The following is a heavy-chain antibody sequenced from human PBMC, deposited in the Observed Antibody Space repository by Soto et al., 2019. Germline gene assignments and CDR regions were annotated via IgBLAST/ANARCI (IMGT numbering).Heavy chain of an antibody. CDR1: GFTFSSYS. CDR2: ISSSSSTI. D-gene: IGHD1-26*01. CDR3: ARGQFEWELLDYYYGMDV. Sequence: EVQLVESGGGLVQPGGSLRLSCAASGFTFSSYSMNWVRQAPGKGLEWVSYISSSSSTIYYADSVKGRFTISRDNAKNSLYLQMNSLRDEDTAVYYCARGQFEWELLDYYYGMDVWGQATTVTFSS. V-gene: IGHV3-48*02. J-gene: IGHJ6*02.